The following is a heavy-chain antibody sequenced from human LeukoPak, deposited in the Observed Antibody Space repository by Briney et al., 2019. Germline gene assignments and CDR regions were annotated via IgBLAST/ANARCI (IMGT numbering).Heavy chain of an antibody. CDR2: ISAYNGNT. V-gene: IGHV1-18*04. J-gene: IGHJ6*04. CDR3: ARDHAVPDAIRHYGMDV. D-gene: IGHD2-2*01. CDR1: GYTFTSYG. Sequence: GASVKVSCKASGYTFTSYGISWVRQAPGQGLEWMGWISAYNGNTNYAQKLQGRVTMTTDTSTSTAYMELRSLRSDDTAVYYCARDHAVPDAIRHYGMDVWGKGTTVTVSS.